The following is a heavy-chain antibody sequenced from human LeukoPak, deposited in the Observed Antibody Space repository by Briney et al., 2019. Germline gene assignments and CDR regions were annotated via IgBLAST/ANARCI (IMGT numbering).Heavy chain of an antibody. CDR1: GFTFSSYG. J-gene: IGHJ1*01. CDR2: IWYDGSNK. D-gene: IGHD3-10*01. Sequence: GGSLRLSCAASGFTFSSYGTHWVRQAPGKGLERVAVIWYDGSNKYYADSVKGRFTISRDNSKNTLYLQMNSLRAEDTAVYYCARGIDYYGSGSYPLHFQHWGQGTLATVSS. V-gene: IGHV3-33*01. CDR3: ARGIDYYGSGSYPLHFQH.